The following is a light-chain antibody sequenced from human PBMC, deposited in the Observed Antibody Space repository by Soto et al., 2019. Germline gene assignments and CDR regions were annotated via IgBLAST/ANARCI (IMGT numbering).Light chain of an antibody. CDR3: QKYGTSPQK. V-gene: IGKV3-20*01. Sequence: ENLLTPSQGTLSFSPGEGATLSCRSSRGVSANYLAWYQQKPGQAPTLLIYGASIRAAGIPDRFSGSGSGTDFTLTISRLAPEDFAVYYCQKYGTSPQKFGQGTKVDIK. J-gene: IGKJ1*01. CDR2: GAS. CDR1: RGVSANY.